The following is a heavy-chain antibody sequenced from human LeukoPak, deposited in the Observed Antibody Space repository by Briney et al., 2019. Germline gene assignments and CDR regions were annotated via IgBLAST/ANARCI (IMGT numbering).Heavy chain of an antibody. CDR3: ARAYSYGSNYFDY. CDR1: GDSIGRINYF. J-gene: IGHJ4*02. V-gene: IGHV4-39*07. Sequence: SETLSLTCTISGDSIGRINYFWGWIRQAPGKGLEWIVSMSYSGHTYYNPSLKSRVTISVDTSKNQFSLKLSSVTAADTAVYYCARAYSYGSNYFDYWGQGILVTVSS. D-gene: IGHD5-18*01. CDR2: MSYSGHT.